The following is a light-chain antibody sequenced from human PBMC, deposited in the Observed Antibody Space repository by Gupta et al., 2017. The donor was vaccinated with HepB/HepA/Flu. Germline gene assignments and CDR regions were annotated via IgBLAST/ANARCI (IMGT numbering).Light chain of an antibody. V-gene: IGLV4-69*01. CDR3: QTWGTGIVV. Sequence: QLVLTQSPSASASLGASVKLTCPLSSGHSSYAIAWHQQQPEKGPRYLMKLNSDGSHSKGDGIPDRFSGSSSGAERYRTISSLQSEDEADYYCQTWGTGIVVFGGGTKLTVL. CDR2: LNSDGSH. J-gene: IGLJ2*01. CDR1: SGHSSYA.